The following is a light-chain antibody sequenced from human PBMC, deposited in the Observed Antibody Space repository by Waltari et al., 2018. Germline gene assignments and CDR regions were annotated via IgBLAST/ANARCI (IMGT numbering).Light chain of an antibody. J-gene: IGKJ5*01. CDR1: QSVSSY. CDR3: QQRSSWPST. Sequence: EIVLTQSPATLSLSPGEGATLSCRASQSVSSYLAWYQQNPGQAPTLLIYDASNRATGIPARFSGSGSGTDFTLIISSLEPEDFAVYYCQQRSSWPSTFGQGTRLEIK. V-gene: IGKV3-11*01. CDR2: DAS.